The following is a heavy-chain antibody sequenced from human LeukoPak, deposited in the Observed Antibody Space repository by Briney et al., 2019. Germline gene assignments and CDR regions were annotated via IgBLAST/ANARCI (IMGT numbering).Heavy chain of an antibody. CDR3: ARESPGSYFDY. D-gene: IGHD3-10*01. Sequence: SETLSLTCAVYGGSFSGYYWSWIRQPPGKGLEWIGEINHSGSTNYNPSLKSRVTISVDTSKNQFSLKLSSVTAADTAVYFCARESPGSYFDYWGQGTLVTVSS. V-gene: IGHV4-34*01. CDR2: INHSGST. J-gene: IGHJ4*02. CDR1: GGSFSGYY.